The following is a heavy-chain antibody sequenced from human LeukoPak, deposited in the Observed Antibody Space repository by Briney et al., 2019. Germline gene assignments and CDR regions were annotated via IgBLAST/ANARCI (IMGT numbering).Heavy chain of an antibody. J-gene: IGHJ3*02. V-gene: IGHV3-30*04. D-gene: IGHD3-3*01. CDR3: ARDRSVFTFWNDAFDI. Sequence: PGGSLRLSCAASGFTFSSYAMHWVRQAPGKGLEWVAVISYDGSNKYYADSVKGRFTISRDNSKNTLYLQMNSLRAEDTAVYYCARDRSVFTFWNDAFDIWGQGTMVTVSS. CDR2: ISYDGSNK. CDR1: GFTFSSYA.